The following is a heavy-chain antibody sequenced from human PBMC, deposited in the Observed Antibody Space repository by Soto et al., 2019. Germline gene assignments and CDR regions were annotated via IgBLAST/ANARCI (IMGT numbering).Heavy chain of an antibody. J-gene: IGHJ5*02. V-gene: IGHV5-10-1*01. CDR1: GHSFTSYW. D-gene: IGHD6-13*01. CDR2: IDPSDSYT. Sequence: GESLKISCKGSGHSFTSYWISWVRHMPGIGLEWMGRIDPSDSYTNYNPSLKSRVTISGDTSENQFSLKLSSVTAADTAMYYCARRPYSSRGGYNWFDPWGQGTLVTVSS. CDR3: ARRPYSSRGGYNWFDP.